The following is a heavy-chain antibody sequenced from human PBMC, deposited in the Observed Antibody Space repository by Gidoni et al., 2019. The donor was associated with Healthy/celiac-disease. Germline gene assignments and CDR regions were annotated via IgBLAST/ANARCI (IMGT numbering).Heavy chain of an antibody. D-gene: IGHD2-15*01. CDR1: GGSISRSNW. V-gene: IGHV4-4*02. CDR2: IYHSGST. Sequence: QVQLQESGPGVVKPSGTLFLTCAAAGGSISRSNWRSWVRQPPGKGLEWIGEIYHSGSTNYNPSLTSRVTISVDKSKNQFSLKLSSVTAADAAVYYWARGSGYCSGRSCYTGAFDIWGQGTMVTVSS. J-gene: IGHJ3*02. CDR3: ARGSGYCSGRSCYTGAFDI.